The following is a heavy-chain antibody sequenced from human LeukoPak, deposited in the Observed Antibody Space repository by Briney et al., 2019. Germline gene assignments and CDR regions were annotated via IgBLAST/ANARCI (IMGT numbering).Heavy chain of an antibody. Sequence: GGSLRLSCAASGFTFSSYSMNWVRQAPGKGLEWVSSISSSSSYIYYADSVKGRFTISRDNAKNSLYLQMNSLRAEDTAVYYCAKDGVRAATVRFTSYYYYMDVWGKGTTVTVSS. CDR1: GFTFSSYS. CDR2: ISSSSSYI. CDR3: AKDGVRAATVRFTSYYYYMDV. V-gene: IGHV3-21*04. D-gene: IGHD2-15*01. J-gene: IGHJ6*03.